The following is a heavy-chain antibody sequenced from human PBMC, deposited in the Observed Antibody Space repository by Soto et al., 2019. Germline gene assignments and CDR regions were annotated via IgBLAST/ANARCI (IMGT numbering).Heavy chain of an antibody. D-gene: IGHD3-16*01. CDR3: ARVTDVGTYIWGSYSSRYFDL. J-gene: IGHJ2*01. CDR1: GGTFSSYT. Sequence: QVQLVQSGAEVKKPGSSVKVSCKASGGTFSSYTISWVRQAPGQGLEWMGRIIPILGIANYAQKFQGIVTITADKSTSRAYMELSSLGSEDTDVYYCARVTDVGTYIWGSYSSRYFDLWGRGTLVTVSS. V-gene: IGHV1-69*02. CDR2: IIPILGIA.